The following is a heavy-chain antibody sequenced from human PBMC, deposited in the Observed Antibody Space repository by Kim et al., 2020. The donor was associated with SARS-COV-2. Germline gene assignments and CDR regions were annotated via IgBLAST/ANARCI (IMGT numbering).Heavy chain of an antibody. CDR2: ISTSGGIT. Sequence: GGSLRLSCAAPRFYVTVSFISWVRQAPGKGLEWVSSISTSGGITYYTDSVKGRFTVSRDNSENMVYLQMNSLTTEDTAIYYCALSPAENADWWGQGTLAT. D-gene: IGHD2-21*01. V-gene: IGHV3-23*01. CDR3: ALSPAENADW. CDR1: RFYVTVSF. J-gene: IGHJ4*02.